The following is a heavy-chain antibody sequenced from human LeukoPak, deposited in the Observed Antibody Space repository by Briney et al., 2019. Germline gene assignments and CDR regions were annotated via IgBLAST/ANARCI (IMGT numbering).Heavy chain of an antibody. Sequence: GGSLRLSCAASGFTFSSYSMNWVRQAPGKGLEWVSSISGSSSYIYYADSVKGRFTISRDNAKNSLYLQMNSLRAEDTAVYYCARDKRVGASDYWGQGTLVTVSS. CDR2: ISGSSSYI. D-gene: IGHD1-26*01. CDR3: ARDKRVGASDY. V-gene: IGHV3-21*01. CDR1: GFTFSSYS. J-gene: IGHJ4*02.